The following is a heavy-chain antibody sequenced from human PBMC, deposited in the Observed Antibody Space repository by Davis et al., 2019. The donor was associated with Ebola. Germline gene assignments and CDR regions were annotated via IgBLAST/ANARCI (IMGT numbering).Heavy chain of an antibody. J-gene: IGHJ6*04. Sequence: GESLKISCAASGFTFGTYTMSWVRQAPGKGLQWVSGISGSGGTTYYADSVKGRFTISRDNSKKTMYLQMNSLRGEDTAVYYCARSGLSFGVVKYHYGMDAWGKGTTVTVSS. CDR1: GFTFGTYT. CDR2: ISGSGGTT. CDR3: ARSGLSFGVVKYHYGMDA. V-gene: IGHV3-23*01. D-gene: IGHD3-3*01.